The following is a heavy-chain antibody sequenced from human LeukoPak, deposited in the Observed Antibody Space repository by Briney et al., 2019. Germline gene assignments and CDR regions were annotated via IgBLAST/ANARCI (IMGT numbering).Heavy chain of an antibody. Sequence: PGGSLRLSCAASGFTFSSYAMHWVRQAPGKGLEYVSAISSNGGSTYYADSVKGRFTISRDNSKNTLYLQMSSLRAEDTAVYYCVKDLGYSYGLVVTLSYYYGMDVWGQGTTVTVSS. CDR3: VKDLGYSYGLVVTLSYYYGMDV. V-gene: IGHV3-64D*06. CDR2: ISSNGGST. CDR1: GFTFSSYA. J-gene: IGHJ6*02. D-gene: IGHD5-18*01.